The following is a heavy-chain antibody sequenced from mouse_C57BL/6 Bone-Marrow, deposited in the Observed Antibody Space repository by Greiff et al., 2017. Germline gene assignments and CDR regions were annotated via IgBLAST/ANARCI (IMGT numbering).Heavy chain of an antibody. J-gene: IGHJ2*01. V-gene: IGHV14-4*01. D-gene: IGHD2-1*01. Sequence: EVQLQQSGAELVRPGASVKLSCTASGFNIKDDYMHWVKQRPEQGLEWIGWIDPENGDTEYASKFQGKATITADTSSNTAYLQLSSLTSEDTAVYYCTTVLLTLDWGQGTTLTVSS. CDR3: TTVLLTLD. CDR1: GFNIKDDY. CDR2: IDPENGDT.